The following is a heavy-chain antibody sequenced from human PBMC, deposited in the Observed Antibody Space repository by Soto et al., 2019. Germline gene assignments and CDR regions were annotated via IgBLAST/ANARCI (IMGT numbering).Heavy chain of an antibody. D-gene: IGHD3-10*01. CDR3: ARDGYYYGSGSRTAYYYYYMDV. CDR2: IWYDGSNK. V-gene: IGHV3-33*01. CDR1: GFTFSSYG. J-gene: IGHJ6*03. Sequence: GGSLRLSCAASGFTFSSYGMHWVRQAPGKGLEWVAVIWYDGSNKYYADSVKGRFTISRDNSKNTLYLQMNSLRAEDTAVYYCARDGYYYGSGSRTAYYYYYMDVWGKGTTVTVSS.